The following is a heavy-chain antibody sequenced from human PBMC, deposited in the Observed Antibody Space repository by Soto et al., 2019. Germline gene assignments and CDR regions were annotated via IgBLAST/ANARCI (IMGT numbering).Heavy chain of an antibody. D-gene: IGHD3-22*01. Sequence: QVQLVQSGAEVKKPGSSVKVSCKASGDSLSSYTISWVRQAPGQGLEWMGRIIPVLGKANYAQKFQGRVSITADESTSTAYMELYSLTSEDTAVYYCAKDSTGYYYYLTYFQHWGQGTLVTVSS. J-gene: IGHJ1*01. CDR2: IIPVLGKA. CDR1: GDSLSSYT. CDR3: AKDSTGYYYYLTYFQH. V-gene: IGHV1-69*08.